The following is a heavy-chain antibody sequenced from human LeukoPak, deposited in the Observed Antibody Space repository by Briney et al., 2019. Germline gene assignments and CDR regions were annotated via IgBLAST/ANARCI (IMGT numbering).Heavy chain of an antibody. CDR2: INHSGST. V-gene: IGHV4-34*01. D-gene: IGHD6-6*01. CDR3: ARISSSSAFLGYYYYYYMDV. CDR1: GGSFSGYY. Sequence: PSETLFLTCAVYGGSFSGYYWSWIRQPPGKGLEWIGEINHSGSTNYNPSLKSRVTISVDTSKNQFSLKLSSVTAADTAVYYCARISSSSAFLGYYYYYYMDVWGKGTTVTVSS. J-gene: IGHJ6*03.